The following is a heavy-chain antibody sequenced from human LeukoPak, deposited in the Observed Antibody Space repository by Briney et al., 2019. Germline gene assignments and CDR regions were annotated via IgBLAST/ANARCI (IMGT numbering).Heavy chain of an antibody. CDR3: AELGITMIGGV. CDR2: LRYDGSYK. Sequence: GGSLRLSCAASGFTFGTYGMHWARQAPGKGLEWVAFLRYDGSYKYYAASVKGRFTISRDNSKNTLYLQMNSLRAEDTAVYYCAELGITMIGGVWGKGTTATISS. J-gene: IGHJ6*04. D-gene: IGHD3-10*02. V-gene: IGHV3-30*02. CDR1: GFTFGTYG.